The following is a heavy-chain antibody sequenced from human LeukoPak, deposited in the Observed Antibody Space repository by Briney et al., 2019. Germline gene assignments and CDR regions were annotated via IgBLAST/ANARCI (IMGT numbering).Heavy chain of an antibody. D-gene: IGHD4-23*01. CDR2: ISSSSSYI. Sequence: PGGSLRLSCAASGFTFSSYSMNWVRQAPGKGLEWVSSISSSSSYIYYADSVKGRFTISRDNAKNSLYLQMNSLRAEDTAVYYCAKDGVGYGGNPKYYFDYWGQGTLVTVSS. J-gene: IGHJ4*02. V-gene: IGHV3-21*01. CDR1: GFTFSSYS. CDR3: AKDGVGYGGNPKYYFDY.